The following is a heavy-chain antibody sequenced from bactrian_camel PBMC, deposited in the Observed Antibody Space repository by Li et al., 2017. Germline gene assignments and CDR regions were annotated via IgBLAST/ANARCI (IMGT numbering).Heavy chain of an antibody. CDR1: GFTFSSTA. D-gene: IGHD2*01. J-gene: IGHJ4*01. CDR2: INNGGSTI. CDR3: ATYYVGMWYFNY. Sequence: DVQLVESGGGLVQPGGSLRLSCAASGFTFSSTAMSWVRQAPGKVPEWVSNINNGGSTISYADSVKGRFTVSRDNVENTVYLQMNSLKSEDTALYYCATYYVGMWYFNYWGQGTQVTVS. V-gene: IGHV3S42*01.